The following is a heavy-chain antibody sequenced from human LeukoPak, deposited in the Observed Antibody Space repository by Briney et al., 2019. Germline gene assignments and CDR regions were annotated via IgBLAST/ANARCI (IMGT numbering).Heavy chain of an antibody. CDR1: GFTFSSYG. CDR2: ISYDGGNK. Sequence: PGRSLRLSCAASGFTFSSYGMHWVRQAPGKGLGWVAVISYDGGNKYYADSVKGRFTISRDNSKNTLYLQMNSLRAEDTAVYYCAKGSSSWYSRSGFDPWGQGTLVTVSS. V-gene: IGHV3-30*18. J-gene: IGHJ5*02. CDR3: AKGSSSWYSRSGFDP. D-gene: IGHD6-13*01.